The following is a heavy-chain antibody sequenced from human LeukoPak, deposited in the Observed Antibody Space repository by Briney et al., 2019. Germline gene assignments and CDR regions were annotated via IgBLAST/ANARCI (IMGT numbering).Heavy chain of an antibody. CDR1: GGSFSGYY. CDR2: IYHSGST. D-gene: IGHD2-21*02. J-gene: IGHJ4*02. CDR3: ARGMWMTALSSHFDY. V-gene: IGHV4-34*01. Sequence: PSETLSLTCAVYGGSFSGYYWSWIRQPPGKGLEWIGEIYHSGSTNYNPSLKSRVTISVDKSKNQFSLKLSSVTAADTAVYYCARGMWMTALSSHFDYWGQGTLVTVSS.